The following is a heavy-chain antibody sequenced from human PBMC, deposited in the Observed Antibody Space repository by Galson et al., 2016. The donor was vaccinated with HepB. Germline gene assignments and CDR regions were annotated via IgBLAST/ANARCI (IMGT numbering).Heavy chain of an antibody. CDR3: ARVPQFQPFFDS. Sequence: SLRLSCAASGFSFSRFGMHWVRRAPGKGLEWVAYIKSGGRQTFYPDSVRGRFTISRDDTQEILYLQINSLRAEDTAVYYCARVPQFQPFFDSWGQGALVTVSS. CDR1: GFSFSRFG. D-gene: IGHD1-14*01. CDR2: IKSGGRQT. V-gene: IGHV3-33*03. J-gene: IGHJ4*02.